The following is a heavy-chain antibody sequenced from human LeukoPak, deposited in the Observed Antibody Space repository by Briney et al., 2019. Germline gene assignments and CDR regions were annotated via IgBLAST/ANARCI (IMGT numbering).Heavy chain of an antibody. CDR1: GFTFSSYA. V-gene: IGHV3-30*04. CDR2: ISYDGSNK. Sequence: GGSLRLSCAASGFTFSSYAMHWVRQAPGKGPEWVAVISYDGSNKYYADSVKGRFTISRDNSKNTLYLQMNSLRAEDTAVYYCAKVLTYYYGSGSYLWGQGTLVTVCS. D-gene: IGHD3-10*01. CDR3: AKVLTYYYGSGSYL. J-gene: IGHJ4*02.